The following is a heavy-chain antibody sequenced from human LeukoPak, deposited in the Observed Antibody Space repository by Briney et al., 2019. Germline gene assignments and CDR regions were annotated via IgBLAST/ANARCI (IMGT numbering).Heavy chain of an antibody. D-gene: IGHD3-16*02. CDR3: AREGGLSLSDPFDI. Sequence: GGSLRLSCAASGFTFSSYGMNWVRQAPGKGLEWVSYISSRGRSIYCADSVKGRFTISRDNAKNSLYLQMNNLRAEDTAVYYCAREGGLSLSDPFDIWGQGTLVTVPP. V-gene: IGHV3-48*04. CDR2: ISSRGRSI. J-gene: IGHJ3*02. CDR1: GFTFSSYG.